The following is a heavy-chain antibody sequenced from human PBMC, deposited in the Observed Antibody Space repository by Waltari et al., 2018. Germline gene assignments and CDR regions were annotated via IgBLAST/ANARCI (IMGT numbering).Heavy chain of an antibody. CDR2: ISSSSSYI. V-gene: IGHV3-21*01. CDR1: GFTFSSYS. Sequence: EVQLVESGGGLVKPGGSLRLSCAASGFTFSSYSMNWVRQAPGKGLEWVSSISSSSSYIYYADSVKGRFNISRDNAKNSLYRQMNSLRAEDTAVYYCAREYTAAAGRAFWDYWGQGTLVTVSS. D-gene: IGHD6-13*01. J-gene: IGHJ4*02. CDR3: AREYTAAAGRAFWDY.